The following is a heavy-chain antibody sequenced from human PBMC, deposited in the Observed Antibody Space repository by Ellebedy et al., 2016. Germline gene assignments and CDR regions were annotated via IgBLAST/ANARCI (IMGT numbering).Heavy chain of an antibody. J-gene: IGHJ4*02. CDR2: ISSSSSYI. CDR1: GFTVSSNY. V-gene: IGHV3-21*01. CDR3: ARVYYDSGCYYSHY. D-gene: IGHD3-22*01. Sequence: GGSLRLSCAASGFTVSSNYMNWVRQAPGKGLEWVSLISSSSSYIYYADSVRGRFTVSRDNAKNSLYLQMNTLRAEDTAVYYCARVYYDSGCYYSHYWGQGTLVTVSS.